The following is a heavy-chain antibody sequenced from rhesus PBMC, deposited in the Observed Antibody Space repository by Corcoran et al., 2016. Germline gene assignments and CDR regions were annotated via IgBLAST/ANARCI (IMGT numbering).Heavy chain of an antibody. CDR3: ARDDWGEYEGDY. V-gene: IGHV3S18*01. CDR1: GFSFSDYY. Sequence: EVQLVESGGGLAKPGGSLRLSCAASGFSFSDYYMYWVRQAPGKGLEWVSGISYTGGSTYYADSVKGRFTSSRENAKNTLYLQMDSLSAEDTAVYYCARDDWGEYEGDYWGQGVLVTVSS. CDR2: ISYTGGST. D-gene: IGHD3-34*01. J-gene: IGHJ4*01.